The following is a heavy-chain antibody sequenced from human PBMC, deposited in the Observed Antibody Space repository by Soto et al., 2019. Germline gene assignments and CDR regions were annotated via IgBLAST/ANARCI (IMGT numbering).Heavy chain of an antibody. Sequence: EVQVVESGGGLVQPGGSLRLSCAASGFIFSAYGMNWVRQAPGKGLEWLSFIGGSGSASYYADSLEGRFIISRDNAKNLLFLQLNSLRVADTAIYYCVRDLGSACCDYWGPGALVTVSS. CDR2: IGGSGSAS. CDR3: VRDLGSACCDY. V-gene: IGHV3-48*01. CDR1: GFIFSAYG. D-gene: IGHD3-10*01. J-gene: IGHJ4*02.